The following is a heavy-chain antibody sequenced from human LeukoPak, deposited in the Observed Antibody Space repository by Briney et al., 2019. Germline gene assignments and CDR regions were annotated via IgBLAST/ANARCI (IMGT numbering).Heavy chain of an antibody. J-gene: IGHJ6*03. V-gene: IGHV1-69*05. D-gene: IGHD6-6*01. CDR3: ASSPRIVGRLDYYYYMDV. CDR2: IIPMFGSA. CDR1: GLTLSTYA. Sequence: SVKVSCKAPGLTLSTYAISWVRQAPGQGLEWMGGIIPMFGSAHYAQKFQDRVTITTDESTTIAYMELSSLRSEDTAVYYCASSPRIVGRLDYYYYMDVWGKGTTVTVSS.